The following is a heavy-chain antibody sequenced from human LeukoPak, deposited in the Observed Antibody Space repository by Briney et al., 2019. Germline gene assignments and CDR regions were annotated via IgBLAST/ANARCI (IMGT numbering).Heavy chain of an antibody. J-gene: IGHJ4*02. V-gene: IGHV3-30*02. CDR3: AKIPPSDSSGWYRRNDY. Sequence: PGGSLRLSCVVSGFTFSSYGMHWVRQAPGKGLEWVAFIRYDGSNKYYADSVKGRFTISRDNSKNTLYLQMNSLRAEDTAVYYCAKIPPSDSSGWYRRNDYWGQGTLVTVSS. D-gene: IGHD6-19*01. CDR2: IRYDGSNK. CDR1: GFTFSSYG.